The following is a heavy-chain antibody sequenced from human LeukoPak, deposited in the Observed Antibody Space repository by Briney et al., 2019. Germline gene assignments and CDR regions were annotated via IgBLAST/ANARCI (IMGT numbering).Heavy chain of an antibody. V-gene: IGHV3-53*01. CDR3: ARGHGGSSSFDY. CDR2: IYSGGST. Sequence: PGRSLRLSCAASGLTVSDNYMSWVRQAPGKGLEWVSVIYSGGSTFYADSVKGRFTISRDNSKSTLYLQMNSLRPDDTAVYYGARGHGGSSSFDYRGQGTLASVSP. CDR1: GLTVSDNY. D-gene: IGHD3-16*01. J-gene: IGHJ4*02.